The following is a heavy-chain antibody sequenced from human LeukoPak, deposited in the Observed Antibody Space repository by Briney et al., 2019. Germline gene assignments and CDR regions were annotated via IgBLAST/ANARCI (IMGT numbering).Heavy chain of an antibody. Sequence: PGGSLRLSCAASGFTFDDYAMHWVRQAPGKGLEWVSGISWNSGSIGYADPVKGRFTISRDNAKNSLYLQMNSLRAEDTALYYCAKVGGSGWENWFDPWGQGTLVTVSS. CDR3: AKVGGSGWENWFDP. D-gene: IGHD6-19*01. V-gene: IGHV3-9*01. CDR2: ISWNSGSI. CDR1: GFTFDDYA. J-gene: IGHJ5*02.